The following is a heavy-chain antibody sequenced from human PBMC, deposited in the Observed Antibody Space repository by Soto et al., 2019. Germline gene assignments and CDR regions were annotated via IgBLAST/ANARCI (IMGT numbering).Heavy chain of an antibody. CDR1: GYTFTSYG. J-gene: IGHJ3*02. CDR3: AREYDILTGYYRSDAFDI. V-gene: IGHV1-18*01. Sequence: ASVKVSCKASGYTFTSYGISWVRQAPGQGLEWMGWISAYNGNTNYAQKLQGRVTMTTDTSTSTAYMELKSLRSDDTAVYYCAREYDILTGYYRSDAFDIWGQGTMVTVSS. D-gene: IGHD3-9*01. CDR2: ISAYNGNT.